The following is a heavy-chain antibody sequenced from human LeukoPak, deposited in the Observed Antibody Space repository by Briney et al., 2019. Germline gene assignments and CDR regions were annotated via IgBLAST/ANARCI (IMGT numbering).Heavy chain of an antibody. CDR3: ARGKELERAFDY. CDR2: INHSGST. V-gene: IGHV4-34*01. D-gene: IGHD1-1*01. Sequence: SETLSLTCAVYGGSFSGYYWSWIRQPPGKGLEWIGEINHSGSTNYNPSLKSRVTISVDTSKNQFSLKLSSVTAAGTAVYYCARGKELERAFDYWGQGTLVTVSS. CDR1: GGSFSGYY. J-gene: IGHJ4*02.